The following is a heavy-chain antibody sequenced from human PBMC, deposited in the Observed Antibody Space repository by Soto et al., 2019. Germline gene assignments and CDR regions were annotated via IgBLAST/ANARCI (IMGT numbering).Heavy chain of an antibody. V-gene: IGHV3-30*03. CDR3: VRAAGIPATGSSQGVL. Sequence: QVQLVESGGGVVQPGRSLTLSCEASGFAIRNNAIHWVRQAPGKGLEWVAVISFEGRHTYYADSVKGRFTVSRDNSKNTVSLQMDRLKSEDLSLYYFVRAAGIPATGSSQGVLWGQGPRVTVSS. CDR1: GFAIRNNA. J-gene: IGHJ4*02. CDR2: ISFEGRHT. D-gene: IGHD6-13*01.